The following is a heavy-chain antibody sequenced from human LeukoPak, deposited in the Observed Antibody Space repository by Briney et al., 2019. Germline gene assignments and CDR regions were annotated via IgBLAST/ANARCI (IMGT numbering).Heavy chain of an antibody. D-gene: IGHD2-21*02. Sequence: SETLSLTCAVSGYSISSGYYWGWIRQSPGKGLEWIGSLSHSGTTYYIPSLESRVIISGDTSKNHFSLKLNSVTAADTAVYYCARHPVFVVVAATMDAFDIWGQGTMVTVSS. CDR2: LSHSGTT. CDR1: GYSISSGYY. CDR3: ARHPVFVVVAATMDAFDI. V-gene: IGHV4-38-2*01. J-gene: IGHJ3*02.